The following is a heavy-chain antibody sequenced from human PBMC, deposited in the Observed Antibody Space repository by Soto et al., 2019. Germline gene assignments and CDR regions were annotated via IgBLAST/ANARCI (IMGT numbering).Heavy chain of an antibody. J-gene: IGHJ6*02. V-gene: IGHV3-23*01. D-gene: IGHD2-2*02. CDR2: ISGSGGST. CDR1: GFTFSSYA. CDR3: ARDYNYALDV. Sequence: PGGSLRLSCAASGFTFSSYAMSWVRQAPGKGLEWISAISGSGGSTYYADSVKGRFTISRDDAKNSLSLQMNSLRDEDTAVYYCARDYNYALDVWGQGTTVTVSS.